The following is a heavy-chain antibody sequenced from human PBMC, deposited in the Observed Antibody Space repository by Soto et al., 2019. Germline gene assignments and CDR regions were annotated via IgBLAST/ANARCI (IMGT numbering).Heavy chain of an antibody. Sequence: PGGSLRLSCAASGFTFSSYSMNWVRQAPGKGLEWVSYISSSSSTIYYADSVKGRFTISRDNAKNSLYLQMNSLRDEDTAVYYCARVPVLRFLEWLLYSGMDVWGQGTTVTVSS. CDR3: ARVPVLRFLEWLLYSGMDV. V-gene: IGHV3-48*02. J-gene: IGHJ6*02. D-gene: IGHD3-3*01. CDR2: ISSSSSTI. CDR1: GFTFSSYS.